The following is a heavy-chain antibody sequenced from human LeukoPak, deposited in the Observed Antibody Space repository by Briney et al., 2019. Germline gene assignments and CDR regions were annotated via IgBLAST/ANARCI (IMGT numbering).Heavy chain of an antibody. CDR1: GYTFTSYG. CDR2: ISAYNGNT. V-gene: IGHV1-18*01. D-gene: IGHD6-19*01. J-gene: IGHJ6*03. CDR3: ARARSSGWYETYYYYYYMDV. Sequence: ASVKVSCKASGYTFTSYGISWVRQAPGQGLEWMGWISAYNGNTNYAQKLQGRVTMTTDTSTSTAYMELRSLRSVDTAVYYCARARSSGWYETYYYYYYMDVWGKGTTVTVSS.